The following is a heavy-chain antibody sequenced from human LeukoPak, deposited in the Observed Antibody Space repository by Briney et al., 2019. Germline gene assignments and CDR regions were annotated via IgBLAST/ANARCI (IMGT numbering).Heavy chain of an antibody. CDR3: AKGSYYDSSGSFYFDY. J-gene: IGHJ4*02. V-gene: IGHV3-30*18. Sequence: GGSLRLSCTASGFTFAGYGMHWVRQAPGKGLEWVALIIYDGSNKYHVDSVKGRFTVSRDNSKNTLYLQMNSLRAEDTAAYYCAKGSYYDSSGSFYFDYWGQGTLVTVSS. CDR1: GFTFAGYG. D-gene: IGHD3-22*01. CDR2: IIYDGSNK.